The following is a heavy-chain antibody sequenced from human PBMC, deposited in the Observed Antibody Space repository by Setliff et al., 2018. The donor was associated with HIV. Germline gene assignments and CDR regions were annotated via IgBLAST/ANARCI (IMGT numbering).Heavy chain of an antibody. CDR3: VRDEKRAAGGTLFYFDL. D-gene: IGHD1-1*01. J-gene: IGHJ4*02. V-gene: IGHV1-18*01. Sequence: GASVKVSCKASGYSFTTYGFSWVRQVPGQRLEWMGWITDDNRDTHSARNFQGRITLTTDISSTTAYMELGSLTSDDTAVYYCVRDEKRAAGGTLFYFDLWGQGTLVTVSS. CDR2: ITDDNRDT. CDR1: GYSFTTYG.